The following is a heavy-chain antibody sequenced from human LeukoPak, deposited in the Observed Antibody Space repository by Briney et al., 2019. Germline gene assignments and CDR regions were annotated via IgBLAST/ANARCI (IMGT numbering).Heavy chain of an antibody. CDR2: INPSGGST. Sequence: ASVKVSCKASGYTFTSYYMHWVRQAPGQGLEWMGIINPSGGSTSYAQKFQGRVTMARDTSTSTVYMELSSLRSEDTAVYYCARVGIAAAGLDYWGQGTLVTVSS. J-gene: IGHJ4*02. D-gene: IGHD6-13*01. CDR1: GYTFTSYY. CDR3: ARVGIAAAGLDY. V-gene: IGHV1-46*01.